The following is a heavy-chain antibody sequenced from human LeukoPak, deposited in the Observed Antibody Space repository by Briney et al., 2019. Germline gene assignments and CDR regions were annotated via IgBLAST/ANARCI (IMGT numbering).Heavy chain of an antibody. Sequence: PGGSLRLSCAASGFTFSSYAMSWVRQAPGKGLEWVSAISGSGGSTYYADSVKGRFTISRDNSKNTLYLQMNSLRAEDTAVYYCAKDLAGYYDSSGYSDCFDYWGQGTLVTVSS. J-gene: IGHJ4*02. CDR2: ISGSGGST. D-gene: IGHD3-22*01. V-gene: IGHV3-23*01. CDR3: AKDLAGYYDSSGYSDCFDY. CDR1: GFTFSSYA.